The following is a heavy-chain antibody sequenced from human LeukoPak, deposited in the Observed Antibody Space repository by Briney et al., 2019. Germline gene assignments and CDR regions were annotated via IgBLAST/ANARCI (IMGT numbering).Heavy chain of an antibody. J-gene: IGHJ4*02. CDR1: GFTFSNFA. D-gene: IGHD7-27*01. Sequence: GGSLRLSCAASGFTFSNFAIRWVRQVPGKGLEWVSSIDGSGDKTHYPDSVRSRFTVSRDNSKNTLHLQMNSLRVEDTATYFCAKVQFNWGPIDYWGQGTPVIVSS. V-gene: IGHV3-23*01. CDR3: AKVQFNWGPIDY. CDR2: IDGSGDKT.